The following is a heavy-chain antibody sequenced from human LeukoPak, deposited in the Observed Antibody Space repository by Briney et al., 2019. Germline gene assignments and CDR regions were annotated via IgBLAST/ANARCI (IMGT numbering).Heavy chain of an antibody. J-gene: IGHJ4*02. V-gene: IGHV4-61*01. CDR2: IHYSGST. CDR1: GGSISSGSYY. D-gene: IGHD5-18*01. Sequence: SQTLSLTCTVSGGSISSGSYYWSWIRQPPGKGLEWIGYIHYSGSTNYNPSLKSRVTISVDTSKNQFSLKLSSVTAADTAVYYCARAGYTYADYWGQGTLVTVSS. CDR3: ARAGYTYADY.